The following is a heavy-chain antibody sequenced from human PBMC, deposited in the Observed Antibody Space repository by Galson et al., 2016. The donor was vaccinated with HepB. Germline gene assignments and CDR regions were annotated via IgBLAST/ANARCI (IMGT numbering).Heavy chain of an antibody. CDR2: VHSSGSS. V-gene: IGHV4-61*03. CDR3: ARGTLSCTGNSCFYQYFDL. Sequence: IGYVHSSGSSFYNPSLRGRVTISVDTSKNHFSLKLDSVTAADTAVYYCARGTLSCTGNSCFYQYFDLWGRGILVSVSS. D-gene: IGHD5-18*01. J-gene: IGHJ2*01.